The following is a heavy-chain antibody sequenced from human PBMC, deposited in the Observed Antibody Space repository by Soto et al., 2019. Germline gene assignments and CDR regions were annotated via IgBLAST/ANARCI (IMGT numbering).Heavy chain of an antibody. CDR1: GGSISSYY. CDR3: ASHYCSGGSCYHPNGWFDP. D-gene: IGHD2-15*01. CDR2: IYYSGST. Sequence: SETLSLTCTVSGGSISSYYWSWIRQPPGKGLEWIGYIYYSGSTNYNPSLKRRVTISVDTSKNQFSLKLSSVTAADTAVYYCASHYCSGGSCYHPNGWFDPWGQGTLVTVSS. J-gene: IGHJ5*02. V-gene: IGHV4-59*08.